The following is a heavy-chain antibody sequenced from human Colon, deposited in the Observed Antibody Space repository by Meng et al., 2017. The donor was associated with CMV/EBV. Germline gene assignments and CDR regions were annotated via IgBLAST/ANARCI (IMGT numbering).Heavy chain of an antibody. Sequence: QVQLQESGPGLVKPSETLSLTCTVSGDSISNYYWSWIRQSPGKGLEWIGYIYSSGSTNYNPSLKNRVTISIDTSKNQFSLKLTSVTAADTAVYYCAKGRARNDYWFDPWGQGTLVTVSS. J-gene: IGHJ5*02. V-gene: IGHV4-59*01. CDR3: AKGRARNDYWFDP. D-gene: IGHD4/OR15-4a*01. CDR1: GDSISNYY. CDR2: IYSSGST.